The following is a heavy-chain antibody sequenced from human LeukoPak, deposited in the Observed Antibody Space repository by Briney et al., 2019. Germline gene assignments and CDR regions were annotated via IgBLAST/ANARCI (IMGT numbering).Heavy chain of an antibody. J-gene: IGHJ4*02. V-gene: IGHV3-23*01. CDR3: ARVSYYGDYEDY. Sequence: GGTLGLSCAASGFTFSSYGMSWVRQAPGKGLEWVSAISGSGGSTYYADSVKGRFTISRDNAKNSLYLQMNSLRAEDTAVYYCARVSYYGDYEDYWGQGTLVTVSS. CDR2: ISGSGGST. CDR1: GFTFSSYG. D-gene: IGHD4-17*01.